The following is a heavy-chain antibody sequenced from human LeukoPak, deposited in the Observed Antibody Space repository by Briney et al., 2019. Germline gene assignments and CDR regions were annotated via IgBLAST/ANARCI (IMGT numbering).Heavy chain of an antibody. J-gene: IGHJ4*02. CDR3: ARSPIVGAIVYYFDD. Sequence: SETLSLTCAVYGGSFSGYYWSWIRQPPGKGLGWIGEINHSGSTNYNPSLKSRVTISVDTSKNQFSLKLSSVTAADTAVYYSARSPIVGAIVYYFDDWSQGSLVTASS. V-gene: IGHV4-34*01. CDR2: INHSGST. CDR1: GGSFSGYY. D-gene: IGHD1-26*01.